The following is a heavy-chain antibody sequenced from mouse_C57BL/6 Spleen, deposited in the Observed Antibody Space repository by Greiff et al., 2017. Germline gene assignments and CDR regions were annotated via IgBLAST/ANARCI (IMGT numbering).Heavy chain of an antibody. V-gene: IGHV5-16*01. CDR1: GFTFSDYY. CDR3: ARGGRYAMDY. CDR2: INYDGSST. Sequence: EVMLVESEGGLVQPGSSMILSCTVPGFTFSDYYLAWVCQVPEKGLEWVANINYDGSSTYYLDSLKSRFIISRDNAKNILYLQMSSLKSEDTATYYCARGGRYAMDYWGQGTSVTVSS. J-gene: IGHJ4*01.